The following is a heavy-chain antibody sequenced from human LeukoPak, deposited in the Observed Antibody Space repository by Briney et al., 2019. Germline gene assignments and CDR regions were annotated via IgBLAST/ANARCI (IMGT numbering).Heavy chain of an antibody. Sequence: GASVKVSCKASGYTFTSYGISWVRQAPGQGLEWMGWISAYNGNTNYAQKLQGRVTMTTDTSTSTAYMELRSLRSDDTAVYYCARVIGQQLVRYNWFDPWGQGTLVTVSS. CDR1: GYTFTSYG. CDR3: ARVIGQQLVRYNWFDP. J-gene: IGHJ5*02. CDR2: ISAYNGNT. V-gene: IGHV1-18*01. D-gene: IGHD6-13*01.